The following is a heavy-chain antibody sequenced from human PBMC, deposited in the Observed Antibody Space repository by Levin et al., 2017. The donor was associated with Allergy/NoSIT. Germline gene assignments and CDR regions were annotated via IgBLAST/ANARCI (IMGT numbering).Heavy chain of an antibody. D-gene: IGHD1-26*01. CDR3: AKGLRDRSRGSYGN. CDR2: ISVSGSGGST. J-gene: IGHJ4*02. Sequence: GGSLRLSCAASGFTFSYYAMSWVRQAPGKGLEWVSAISVSGSGGSTYYADSVKGRFTISRDNSKNTLYLQMNSPRAEDTAVYYCAKGLRDRSRGSYGNWGQGTLVTVSS. V-gene: IGHV3-23*01. CDR1: GFTFSYYA.